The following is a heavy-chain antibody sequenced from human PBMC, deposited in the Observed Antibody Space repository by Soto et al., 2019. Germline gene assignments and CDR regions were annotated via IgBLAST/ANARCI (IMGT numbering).Heavy chain of an antibody. Sequence: GGSLRLSCAASGFTVSSNYMSWVRQAPGKGLEWVSVIYSGGSTYYADSVKGRFTISRDNSKNTLYLQMNSLRAEDTAVYYCARGTQYYDFWSGYYTNWYFDLWGRGTLVTVSS. CDR2: IYSGGST. CDR1: GFTVSSNY. CDR3: ARGTQYYDFWSGYYTNWYFDL. V-gene: IGHV3-53*01. D-gene: IGHD3-3*01. J-gene: IGHJ2*01.